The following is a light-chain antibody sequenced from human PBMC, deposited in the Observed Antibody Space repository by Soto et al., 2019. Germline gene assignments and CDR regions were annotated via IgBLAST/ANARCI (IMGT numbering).Light chain of an antibody. CDR1: QSISSY. CDR3: QQSDSTLWT. V-gene: IGKV1-39*01. CDR2: AAS. Sequence: DIQMTQSPSSLSASVGDRVTITCRASQSISSYLNWYQQKPGKAPKLLIYAASSWQSGVPSRFSGSGSGTDFTLTISSLQPEDFATYYCQQSDSTLWTFGQGTKVEIK. J-gene: IGKJ1*01.